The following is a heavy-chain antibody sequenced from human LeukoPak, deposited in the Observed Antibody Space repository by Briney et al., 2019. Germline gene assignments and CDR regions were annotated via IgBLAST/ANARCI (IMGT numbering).Heavy chain of an antibody. Sequence: SGTLSLTFAGPGDSISSINWWMWVRQPPRKGLEWIREIYHSGSTNYSPSLKSRVFISVDRSKIQFSLKLSSVTAADTAVYYCVREAYIPGPFDPWGQGTLVTVSS. V-gene: IGHV4-4*02. CDR3: VREAYIPGPFDP. CDR2: IYHSGST. J-gene: IGHJ5*02. CDR1: GDSISSINW. D-gene: IGHD3-16*01.